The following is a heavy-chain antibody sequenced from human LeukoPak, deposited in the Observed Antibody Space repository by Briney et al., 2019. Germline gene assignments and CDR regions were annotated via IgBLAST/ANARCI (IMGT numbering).Heavy chain of an antibody. V-gene: IGHV1-18*01. CDR2: ISAYNCKT. J-gene: IGHJ5*02. Sequence: ASVTVSCKASGYTFTSYGISWVRQAPGQGLEWMGWISAYNCKTNYAQKLQGRVTMTTDTSTSTAYMELRSLRSDDTAVYYCARVIVESEYYYDSSGYRANWFDPWGQGTLVTVSS. CDR3: ARVIVESEYYYDSSGYRANWFDP. CDR1: GYTFTSYG. D-gene: IGHD3-22*01.